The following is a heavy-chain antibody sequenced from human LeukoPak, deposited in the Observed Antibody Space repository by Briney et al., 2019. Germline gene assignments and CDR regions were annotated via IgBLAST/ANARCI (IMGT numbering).Heavy chain of an antibody. CDR2: INHSGST. J-gene: IGHJ4*02. Sequence: PSETLSLTCAVYGGSFSGYYWSWIRQPPGKGLEWIGEINHSGSTNYNPSLKSRVTISVDTSKNQFSLKLSSVTAADTAVYYCARAQRAVARNFDYWGQGTLVTVSS. V-gene: IGHV4-34*01. CDR1: GGSFSGYY. D-gene: IGHD6-19*01. CDR3: ARAQRAVARNFDY.